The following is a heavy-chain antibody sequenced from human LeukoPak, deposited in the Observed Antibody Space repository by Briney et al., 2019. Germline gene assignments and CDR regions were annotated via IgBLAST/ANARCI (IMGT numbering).Heavy chain of an antibody. Sequence: SSETLSLTCAVYGGSFSGYYWSWIRQPPGKGLEWIGEINHSGSTNYNPSLKSRVTISVDTSKNQFSLKLSSVTAADTAVYYCARERGGSTYYYGSGSYRYYYYYGMDVWGQGTTVTVS. CDR2: INHSGST. V-gene: IGHV4-34*01. J-gene: IGHJ6*02. CDR3: ARERGGSTYYYGSGSYRYYYYYGMDV. CDR1: GGSFSGYY. D-gene: IGHD3-10*01.